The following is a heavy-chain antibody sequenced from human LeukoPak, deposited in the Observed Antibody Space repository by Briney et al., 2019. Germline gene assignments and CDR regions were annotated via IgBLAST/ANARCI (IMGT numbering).Heavy chain of an antibody. J-gene: IGHJ4*02. Sequence: GRSLRLSCAASGFTFSSYAMHWVRQAPGKGLEWVAVISYDGSNKYYADSVKGRFTISRDNSKNTLYLQMNSLRAEDTAVYYCARATAMVKGGDYWGQGTLVTASS. CDR2: ISYDGSNK. D-gene: IGHD5-18*01. CDR1: GFTFSSYA. CDR3: ARATAMVKGGDY. V-gene: IGHV3-30-3*01.